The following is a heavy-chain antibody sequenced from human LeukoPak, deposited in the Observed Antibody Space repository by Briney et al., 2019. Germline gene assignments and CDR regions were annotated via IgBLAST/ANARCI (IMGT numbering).Heavy chain of an antibody. J-gene: IGHJ4*02. D-gene: IGHD2-2*01. Sequence: PGASVKVSCKASGGTFSSYAISWVRQAPGQGLEWMGGIIPIFGTANYAQKFQGRVTITADESTSTAYMELSSLRSEDTAVYYCATPPTYCSSTSCSEFSFDYWGQGTLVTVSS. CDR3: ATPPTYCSSTSCSEFSFDY. CDR1: GGTFSSYA. CDR2: IIPIFGTA. V-gene: IGHV1-69*01.